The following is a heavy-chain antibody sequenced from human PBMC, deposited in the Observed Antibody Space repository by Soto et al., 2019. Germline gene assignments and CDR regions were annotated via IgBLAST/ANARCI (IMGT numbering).Heavy chain of an antibody. V-gene: IGHV5-10-1*01. CDR2: IDPSDSYT. D-gene: IGHD1-26*01. J-gene: IGHJ6*02. CDR1: GYTFTNYW. Sequence: ESLKISCNSSGYTFTNYWIGWVRQMPGKGLEWMGRIDPSDSYTNYSPSFQGHVTISVDKSISTAYLQWSSLKASDTAMYYCARSLGDYYYGMDVWGQGTTVTVSS. CDR3: ARSLGDYYYGMDV.